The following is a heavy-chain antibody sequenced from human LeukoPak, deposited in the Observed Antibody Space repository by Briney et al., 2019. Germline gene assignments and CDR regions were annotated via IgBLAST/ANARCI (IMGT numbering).Heavy chain of an antibody. Sequence: SETLSLTCTVSGGSISSGSYYWSWIRQPAGKGLEWIGRIYTSGSTNYNPSLKSRVTISVDTSKNQFSLKLSSVTAADTAVYYCARDGRGVVVNWGQGTLVTVSS. J-gene: IGHJ4*02. CDR1: GGSISSGSYY. D-gene: IGHD3-22*01. V-gene: IGHV4-61*02. CDR3: ARDGRGVVVN. CDR2: IYTSGST.